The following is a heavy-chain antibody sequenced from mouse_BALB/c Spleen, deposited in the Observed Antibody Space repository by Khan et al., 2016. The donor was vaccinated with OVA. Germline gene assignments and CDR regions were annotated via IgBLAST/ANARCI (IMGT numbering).Heavy chain of an antibody. D-gene: IGHD2-14*01. CDR3: VRSGAYYRYDGYFDV. V-gene: IGHV1-4*01. J-gene: IGHJ1*01. Sequence: QVQLKESGAELARPGASVKMSCKASGYTFTSYTMHWVKQRPGQGLEWIGYINPSNGYTNYNQKFKDKATLTADKSSSTAYMQLSSLTSEDSAVYDCVRSGAYYRYDGYFDVWGAGTTVTVSS. CDR1: GYTFTSYT. CDR2: INPSNGYT.